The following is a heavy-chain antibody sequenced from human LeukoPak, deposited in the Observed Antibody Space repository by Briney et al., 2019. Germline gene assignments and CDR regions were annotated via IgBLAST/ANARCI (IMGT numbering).Heavy chain of an antibody. D-gene: IGHD3-3*01. CDR3: AREGGFYRPLDY. J-gene: IGHJ4*02. Sequence: SETPSLNCDVSGGSVTSTNWWTWVRQPPGKGLEWIGEVHLDGRTNYNPSLKSRLMSMDLPENHISLKLTSVTAADTAVYYCAREGGFYRPLDYSGQGTLVTVSS. CDR1: GGSVTSTNW. V-gene: IGHV4-4*02. CDR2: VHLDGRT.